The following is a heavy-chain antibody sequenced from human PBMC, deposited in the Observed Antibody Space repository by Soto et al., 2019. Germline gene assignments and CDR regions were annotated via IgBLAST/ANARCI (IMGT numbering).Heavy chain of an antibody. CDR2: IIPIFGTA. CDR1: GGTFSSYA. J-gene: IGHJ4*02. D-gene: IGHD3-9*01. CDR3: AREGNYDILTGYFL. Sequence: ASVKVSCKASGGTFSSYAISWVRQAPGQGLEWMGGIIPIFGTANYAQKFQGRVTITADESTSTAYMELSSLRSEDTAVYYCAREGNYDILTGYFLWGQGTLVTVSS. V-gene: IGHV1-69*13.